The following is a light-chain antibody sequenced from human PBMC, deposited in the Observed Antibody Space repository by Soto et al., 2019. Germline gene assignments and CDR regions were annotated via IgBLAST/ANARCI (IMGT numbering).Light chain of an antibody. J-gene: IGKJ5*01. CDR1: QDISNY. Sequence: DIQMTQSPSSLSASVGDRVTITCQASQDISNYLNWYQQKPGKAPKLLIYDASNLETGVPSMLSGSGSGTDLTFTISNLQPEDIATYDWQRYDNLPPTFGQGTRLEIK. CDR2: DAS. V-gene: IGKV1-33*01. CDR3: QRYDNLPPT.